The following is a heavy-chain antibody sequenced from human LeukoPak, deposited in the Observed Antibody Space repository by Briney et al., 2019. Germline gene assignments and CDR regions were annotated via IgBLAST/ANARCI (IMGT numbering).Heavy chain of an antibody. CDR1: GYTFATYG. CDR3: VRDESHTAGSDFPGFDY. Sequence: ASVTVSCKASGYTFATYGISWVRQAPGQGLEWMGWISTYSGNTHYAQKFQGTVTMTTDRSTSTAYMELRSLSSDDTAVYYCVRDESHTAGSDFPGFDYWGQGTLVTVSS. J-gene: IGHJ4*02. V-gene: IGHV1-18*01. D-gene: IGHD2/OR15-2a*01. CDR2: ISTYSGNT.